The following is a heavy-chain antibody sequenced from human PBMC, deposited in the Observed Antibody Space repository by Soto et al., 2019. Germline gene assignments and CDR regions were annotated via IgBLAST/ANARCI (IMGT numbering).Heavy chain of an antibody. CDR2: ISYGGSHK. V-gene: IGHV3-30*18. D-gene: IGHD2-15*01. CDR1: GFTFSEYG. J-gene: IGHJ4*02. CDR3: AKEMFPRTVLDSSSPWGDF. Sequence: GGSLRLSCTASGFTFSEYGIHRVRQAPGKGLEWVAVISYGGSHKYYAGSVKGRFTISRDDSKNTVYLQMNSLKTDDTAVYYCAKEMFPRTVLDSSSPWGDFWGRGSLVTAPQ.